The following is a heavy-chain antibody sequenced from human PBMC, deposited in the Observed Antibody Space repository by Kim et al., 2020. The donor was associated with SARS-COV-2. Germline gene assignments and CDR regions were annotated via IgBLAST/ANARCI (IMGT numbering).Heavy chain of an antibody. CDR1: GFTFDDYT. Sequence: GGSLRLSCAASGFTFDDYTMHWVRQAPGKGLEWVSLISWDGGSTYYADSVKGRFTISRDNSKNSLYLQMNSLRTEDTALYYCAKDMPTSQSYYYDSSGYGGMDVWGQGTTVTVSS. CDR3: AKDMPTSQSYYYDSSGYGGMDV. CDR2: ISWDGGST. V-gene: IGHV3-43*01. J-gene: IGHJ6*02. D-gene: IGHD3-22*01.